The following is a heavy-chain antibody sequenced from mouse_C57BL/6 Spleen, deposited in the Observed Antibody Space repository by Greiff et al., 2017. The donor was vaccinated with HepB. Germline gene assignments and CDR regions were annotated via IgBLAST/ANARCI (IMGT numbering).Heavy chain of an antibody. J-gene: IGHJ3*01. V-gene: IGHV3-6*01. CDR3: ASEAY. CDR1: GYSITSGYY. CDR2: ISYDGSN. Sequence: DVKLVESGPGLVKPSQSLSLTCSVTGYSITSGYYWNWIRQFPGNKLEWMGYISYDGSNNYNPSLKNRISITRDTSKNQFFLKLNSVTTEDTATYYCASEAYWGQRTLVTVSA.